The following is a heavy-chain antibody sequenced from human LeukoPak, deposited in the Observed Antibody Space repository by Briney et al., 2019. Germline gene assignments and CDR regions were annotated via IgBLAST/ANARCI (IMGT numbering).Heavy chain of an antibody. CDR1: GFTFSSYW. J-gene: IGHJ6*02. V-gene: IGHV3-7*03. CDR3: ARDPRIAVAGTIFFYYYGMDV. D-gene: IGHD6-19*01. Sequence: PGGSLRLSCAASGFTFSSYWMSWVRQAPGEGLEWVANIKQDGSEKYYVDSVKGRFTISRDNAKNSLYLQMNSLRAEDTAVYYCARDPRIAVAGTIFFYYYGMDVWGQGTTVTVSS. CDR2: IKQDGSEK.